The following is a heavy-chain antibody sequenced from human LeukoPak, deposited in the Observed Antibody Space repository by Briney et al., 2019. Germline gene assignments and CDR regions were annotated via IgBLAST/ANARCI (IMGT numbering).Heavy chain of an antibody. V-gene: IGHV1-2*06. CDR1: GYTITGYY. Sequence: ASVKVSCKASGYTITGYYMHWVRQAPGQGLEWMGRINPNSGGTNYAQKFQGRVTMTRDTSISTAYMELSRLRSDDTAVYYCAREDDYSYYFDYWGQGTLVNVSS. CDR2: INPNSGGT. D-gene: IGHD4-11*01. CDR3: AREDDYSYYFDY. J-gene: IGHJ4*02.